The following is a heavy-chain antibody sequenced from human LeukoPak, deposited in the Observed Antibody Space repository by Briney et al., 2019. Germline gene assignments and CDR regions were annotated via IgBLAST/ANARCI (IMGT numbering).Heavy chain of an antibody. V-gene: IGHV4-59*08. Sequence: SETLSLTCTVSGGSISSYYWSWIRQPPGEGLEWIGYIYYSGNTNYNPSLKNRVTISVDTSKNQFSLKLSSVTAADTAVYYCARHRVVGTFLIDYWGQGTLVTVSS. J-gene: IGHJ4*02. CDR1: GGSISSYY. CDR2: IYYSGNT. D-gene: IGHD6-19*01. CDR3: ARHRVVGTFLIDY.